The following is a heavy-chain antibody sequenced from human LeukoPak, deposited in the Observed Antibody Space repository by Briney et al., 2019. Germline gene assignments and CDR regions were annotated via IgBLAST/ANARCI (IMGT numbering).Heavy chain of an antibody. D-gene: IGHD5-12*01. V-gene: IGHV3-49*03. CDR1: GFTLGDYG. Sequence: GGSLRLSCTASGFTLGDYGMSWFRQAPGKGLEWVGFIRSEAHDTTPQYGASVQGRFTISKDDSRRIAFLQMSSLKTEDTAVYYCSRAAGYDFILEYWGQGTLVTVSS. CDR2: IRSEAHDTTP. J-gene: IGHJ4*02. CDR3: SRAAGYDFILEY.